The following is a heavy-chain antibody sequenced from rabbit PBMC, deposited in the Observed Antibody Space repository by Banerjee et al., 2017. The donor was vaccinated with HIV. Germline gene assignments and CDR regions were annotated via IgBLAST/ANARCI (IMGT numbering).Heavy chain of an antibody. CDR3: ARTDTGNDYATANL. CDR1: GFSFSSGYY. V-gene: IGHV1S40*01. J-gene: IGHJ4*01. D-gene: IGHD6-1*01. Sequence: QSLEESGGGLVQPGASLTLTCTASGFSFSSGYYMCWVRQAPGKGLEWIACIYAGSSGTTYYASWAKGRFTISKTSSTTVTLQMTSLTAADTATYFCARTDTGNDYATANLWGPGTLVTVS. CDR2: IYAGSSGTT.